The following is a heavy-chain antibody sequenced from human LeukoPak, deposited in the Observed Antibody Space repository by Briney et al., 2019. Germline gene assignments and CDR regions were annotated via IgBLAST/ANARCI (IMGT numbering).Heavy chain of an antibody. D-gene: IGHD3-22*01. Sequence: ASVKVSCMASGYTFTGYYMHWVRQAPGQGLEWVGRINPNSGGTNYAQKFQGRVTMTRDTSISTAYMELRRLRSDDTAVYYCATLYYYDSSGCPFDYWGQGTLVTVSS. CDR3: ATLYYYDSSGCPFDY. CDR1: GYTFTGYY. V-gene: IGHV1-2*06. J-gene: IGHJ4*02. CDR2: INPNSGGT.